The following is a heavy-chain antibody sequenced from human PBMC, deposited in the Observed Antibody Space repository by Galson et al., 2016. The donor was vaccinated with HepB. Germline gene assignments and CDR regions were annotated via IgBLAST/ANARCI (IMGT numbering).Heavy chain of an antibody. CDR1: GGSISRDGNF. CDR2: ISYSGTA. J-gene: IGHJ4*02. CDR3: ARAVPVALDYAFDS. D-gene: IGHD3-16*01. Sequence: TLSLTCSVSGGSISRDGNFWNWIRQVLGKGLEWLSFISYSGTAYYNPSLQSRLSVSLDTAKNDFSLRLDSVTAADTAVYFCARAVPVALDYAFDSWGPGALVTVSS. V-gene: IGHV4-31*03.